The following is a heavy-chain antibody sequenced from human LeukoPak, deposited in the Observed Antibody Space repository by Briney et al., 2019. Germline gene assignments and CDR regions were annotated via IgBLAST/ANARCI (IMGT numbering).Heavy chain of an antibody. D-gene: IGHD3-3*01. CDR3: AKDMAIFGVVTPPY. V-gene: IGHV3-30-3*01. J-gene: IGHJ4*02. CDR2: ISYDGSNK. Sequence: GGSLRLSCAASGFTFSSYAMHWVRQAPGKGLEWVAVISYDGSNKYYADSVKGRFTISRDNSKNTLYLQMNSLRAEDTAVYYCAKDMAIFGVVTPPYWGQGTLVTVSS. CDR1: GFTFSSYA.